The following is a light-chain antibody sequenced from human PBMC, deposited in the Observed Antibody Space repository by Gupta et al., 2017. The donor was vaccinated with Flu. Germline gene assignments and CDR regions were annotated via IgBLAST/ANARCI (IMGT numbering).Light chain of an antibody. Sequence: QSALTQPRSVSGSPGHSVTISCSGTSSDVGLYKYVSCDQQHAGKAHKLILYDVYERPAGVPDRFSGSKTGNTTSLTISGRRTEEEADYYCCSDAGNDIWVFGSGTEVTVL. V-gene: IGLV2-11*01. CDR1: SSDVGLYKY. CDR2: DVY. J-gene: IGLJ1*01. CDR3: CSDAGNDIWV.